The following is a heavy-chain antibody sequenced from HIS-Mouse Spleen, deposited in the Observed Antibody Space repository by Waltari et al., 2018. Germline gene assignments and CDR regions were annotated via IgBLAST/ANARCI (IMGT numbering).Heavy chain of an antibody. CDR2: IYYRWST. CDR1: GCSISSSSYY. D-gene: IGHD6-13*01. CDR3: AREIPYSSSWYDWYFDL. V-gene: IGHV4-39*07. Sequence: QLQLQESGPGLVKPSETLSLTCTVSGCSISSSSYYWGWIRQPPGKGLEWIGRIYYRWSTSHHPPLNSRVTISVYTSKTQFSLKLSSVTAADTAVYYCAREIPYSSSWYDWYFDLWGRGTLVTVSS. J-gene: IGHJ2*01.